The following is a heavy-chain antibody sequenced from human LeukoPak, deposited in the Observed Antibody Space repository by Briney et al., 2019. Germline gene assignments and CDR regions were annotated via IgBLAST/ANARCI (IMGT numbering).Heavy chain of an antibody. CDR1: GYTFTSYG. J-gene: IGHJ4*02. V-gene: IGHV1-18*01. Sequence: ASVKVSCKASGYTFTSYGISWVRQAPGRGLEWMGWISAYNGNSNFAQKLQGRVTMTADTSTSTAYMELRSLRSDDAAVYYCARLYGDNSEFDSWGQGTLVTVSS. CDR3: ARLYGDNSEFDS. D-gene: IGHD4-23*01. CDR2: ISAYNGNS.